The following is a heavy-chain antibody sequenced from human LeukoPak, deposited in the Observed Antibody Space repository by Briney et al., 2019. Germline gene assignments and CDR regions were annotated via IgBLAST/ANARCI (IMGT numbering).Heavy chain of an antibody. CDR2: ISGSGGST. D-gene: IGHD6-19*01. CDR3: AKDAGIAVAGPDY. V-gene: IGHV3-23*01. Sequence: GGSLRLSCAASGFTFSSYSMNWVRQAPGKGLEWVSAISGSGGSTYYADSVKGRFTISRDNSKNTLYLQMNSLRAEDTAVYYCAKDAGIAVAGPDYWGQGTLVTVSS. CDR1: GFTFSSYS. J-gene: IGHJ4*02.